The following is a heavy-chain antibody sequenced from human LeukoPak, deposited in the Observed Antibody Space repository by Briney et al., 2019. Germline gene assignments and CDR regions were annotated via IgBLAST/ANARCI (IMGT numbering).Heavy chain of an antibody. D-gene: IGHD6-6*01. V-gene: IGHV3-74*03. CDR1: GFTFRNHW. CDR3: ARDQRVTGRPDIDY. Sequence: GGSLRLSCAASGFTFRNHWMHWVRQTPGKGLVWVSRISSDGSSTTYADSVKGRFTISRDNAKNTLYLQLNNLRAEDTAMYYCARDQRVTGRPDIDYWGQGTLVIVSS. CDR2: ISSDGSST. J-gene: IGHJ4*02.